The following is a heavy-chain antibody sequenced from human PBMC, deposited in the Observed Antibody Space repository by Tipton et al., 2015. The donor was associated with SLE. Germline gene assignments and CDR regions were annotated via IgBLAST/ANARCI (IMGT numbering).Heavy chain of an antibody. CDR1: GGSISSYY. CDR3: ARRGPYDFWTFAFDI. Sequence: TLSLTCTVSGGSISSYYWSWIRQPPGKGLEWIGEINHSGSTNYNPSLKSRVTISVDTSKNQFSLKLSSVTAADTAVYYCARRGPYDFWTFAFDIWGQGTMVTVSS. D-gene: IGHD3-3*01. J-gene: IGHJ3*02. V-gene: IGHV4-34*01. CDR2: INHSGST.